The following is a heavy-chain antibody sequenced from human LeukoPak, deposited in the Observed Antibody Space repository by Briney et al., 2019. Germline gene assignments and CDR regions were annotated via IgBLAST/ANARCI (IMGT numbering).Heavy chain of an antibody. V-gene: IGHV3-66*01. CDR3: ARDYRIAVAGNSSYYYYGMDV. Sequence: PGGSLRLSCAASGFTVSSNYMSWVRQAPGKVLEWVSVIYSGGSTYYADPVKGRFTISRDNSKNTLYLQMNSLRAEDTAVYYCARDYRIAVAGNSSYYYYGMDVWGQGTTVTVSS. D-gene: IGHD6-19*01. CDR1: GFTVSSNY. CDR2: IYSGGST. J-gene: IGHJ6*02.